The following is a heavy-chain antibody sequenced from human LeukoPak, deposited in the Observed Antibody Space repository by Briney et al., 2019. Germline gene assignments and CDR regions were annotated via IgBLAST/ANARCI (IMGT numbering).Heavy chain of an antibody. J-gene: IGHJ5*02. CDR1: GYTFNNYA. D-gene: IGHD3-22*01. CDR3: AKVIILVTSVLVVTAS. V-gene: IGHV3-23*01. Sequence: GGSLRLPYAVWGYTFNNYAMRWVRQAPGKRLEWVSSISDNGGSAHYADSVKGRFTISRDNSKNTLYLQMNNLRGEDRGLYYCAKVIILVTSVLVVTASCGQGTPVTVAS. CDR2: ISDNGGSA.